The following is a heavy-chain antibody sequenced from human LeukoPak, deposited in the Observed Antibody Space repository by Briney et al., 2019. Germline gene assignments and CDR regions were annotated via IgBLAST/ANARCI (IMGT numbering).Heavy chain of an antibody. D-gene: IGHD5-12*01. CDR2: ISGSGGST. J-gene: IGHJ4*02. V-gene: IGHV3-23*01. CDR1: GFTLSSYS. CDR3: AKDRNIVAPYFDY. Sequence: GGSLRLSCAASGFTLSSYSMNWVRQAPGKGLEWVSAISGSGGSTYYADSVKGRFTISRDNSKNALYLQMNSLRAEDTAVYYCAKDRNIVAPYFDYWGQGTLVTVSS.